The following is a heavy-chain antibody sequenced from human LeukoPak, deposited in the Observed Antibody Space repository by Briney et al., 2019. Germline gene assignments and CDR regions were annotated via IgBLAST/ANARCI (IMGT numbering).Heavy chain of an antibody. D-gene: IGHD4-17*01. CDR2: IVVGSGNT. CDR3: AAVLDYGDYGDNAFDI. CDR1: GFTFTSSA. J-gene: IGHJ3*02. Sequence: ASVEVSCKASGFTFTSSAMQWVRQARGQRLEWIGWIVVGSGNTNYAQKFQERVTITRDMSTSTAYMELSSLRSEDTAVYYCAAVLDYGDYGDNAFDIWGQGTMVTVSS. V-gene: IGHV1-58*02.